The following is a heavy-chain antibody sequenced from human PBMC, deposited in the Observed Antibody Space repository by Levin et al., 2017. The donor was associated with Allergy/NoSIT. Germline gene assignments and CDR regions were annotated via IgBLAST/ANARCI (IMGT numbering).Heavy chain of an antibody. CDR2: IIGAGGTM. D-gene: IGHD6-19*01. Sequence: GGSLRLSCEASGLSLSSYSMHWVRQAPGKGLEWIAYIIGAGGTMYYADSVKGRFTISRNNAKNSMYLQMNSLRAEDTAVYYCVTAGDGWFFNWFDRWGQGTQVTVSS. J-gene: IGHJ5*02. CDR3: VTAGDGWFFNWFDR. V-gene: IGHV3-48*01. CDR1: GLSLSSYS.